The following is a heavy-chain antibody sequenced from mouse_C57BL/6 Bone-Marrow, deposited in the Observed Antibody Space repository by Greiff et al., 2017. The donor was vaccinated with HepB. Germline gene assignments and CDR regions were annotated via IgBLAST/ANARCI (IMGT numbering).Heavy chain of an antibody. V-gene: IGHV5-4*01. CDR2: ISDGGSYT. D-gene: IGHD1-1*01. CDR3: ARDYYGPPSMDY. J-gene: IGHJ4*01. Sequence: EVKLMESGGGLVKPGGSLKLSCAASGFTFSSYAMSWVRQTPEQRLEWVATISDGGSYTYYPDNVKGRFIISRDNAKNNLYLQMRHLKSEDTAMYYCARDYYGPPSMDYWGQGTSVTVSA. CDR1: GFTFSSYA.